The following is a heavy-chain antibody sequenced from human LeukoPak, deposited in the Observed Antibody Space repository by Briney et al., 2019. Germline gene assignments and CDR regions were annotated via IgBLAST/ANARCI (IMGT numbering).Heavy chain of an antibody. D-gene: IGHD4-17*01. CDR3: ARDSYGDYGWFDP. CDR1: GGSISSSSYY. Sequence: PSETLSLTCTVSGGSISSSSYYWGWIRQPPGKGLEWIGSIYYSGSTYYNPSLKSRVTISVDTSKNQFSLKLSSVTAADTAVYYCARDSYGDYGWFDPWGQGTLVTVSS. CDR2: IYYSGST. V-gene: IGHV4-39*07. J-gene: IGHJ5*02.